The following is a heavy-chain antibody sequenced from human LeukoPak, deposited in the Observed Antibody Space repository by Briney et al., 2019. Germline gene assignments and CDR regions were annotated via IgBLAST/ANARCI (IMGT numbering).Heavy chain of an antibody. Sequence: GGSLRLSCAASGFTFTNYNMYWVRQTPGKGLQWVAAILYDGSKKYYADSVKGRFSVYRDNSDYTLYLQMNNLKTEDTALYSCANFDGDSQAFHIWGLGTMVTVSS. CDR2: ILYDGSKK. CDR1: GFTFTNYN. D-gene: IGHD3-9*01. V-gene: IGHV3-30*18. CDR3: ANFDGDSQAFHI. J-gene: IGHJ3*02.